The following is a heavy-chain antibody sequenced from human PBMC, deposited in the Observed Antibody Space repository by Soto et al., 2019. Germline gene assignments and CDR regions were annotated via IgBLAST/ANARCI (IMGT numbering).Heavy chain of an antibody. D-gene: IGHD2-15*01. CDR1: GGTFSSYT. Sequence: QVQLVQSGAEVKKPGSSVKVSCKASGGTFSSYTISWVRQAPGQGLEWMGRIIPILGIANYAQKFQGRVTMTADKATTTAYMELSSLRSEDTAVYYCASGYCSGGSCPHRSSWYFALWGRGTLVTVSS. V-gene: IGHV1-69*02. CDR2: IIPILGIA. CDR3: ASGYCSGGSCPHRSSWYFAL. J-gene: IGHJ2*01.